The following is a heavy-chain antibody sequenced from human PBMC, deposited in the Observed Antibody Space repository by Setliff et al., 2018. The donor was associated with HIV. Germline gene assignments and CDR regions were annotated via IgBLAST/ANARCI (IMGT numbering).Heavy chain of an antibody. V-gene: IGHV3-11*01. Sequence: GGSLRLSCAASGFSFSEYYLNWIRQAPGKGLEWVSYITTTGTGTYYADSVKGRFTISRDNAKNSVYLQMNSLRAEDTAVYYCARDAYGLYSGSDISLGLDYWGQGTLVTVSS. CDR1: GFSFSEYY. D-gene: IGHD6-13*01. J-gene: IGHJ4*02. CDR3: ARDAYGLYSGSDISLGLDY. CDR2: ITTTGTGT.